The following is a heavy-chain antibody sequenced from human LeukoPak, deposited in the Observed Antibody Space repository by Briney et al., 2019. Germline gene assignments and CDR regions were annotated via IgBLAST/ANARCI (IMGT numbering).Heavy chain of an antibody. CDR3: AKDATRYYYGSGSFDY. J-gene: IGHJ4*02. CDR1: GFTFSSYA. CDR2: ISGSGGST. V-gene: IGHV3-23*01. D-gene: IGHD3-10*01. Sequence: GGSLRLSCAASGFTFSSYAMSWVRQAPGKGLEWVSAISGSGGSTYYADSVKGRFTISRDNSKNTLYLQMNSLRAEDTAVYYCAKDATRYYYGSGSFDYWGQGTLVTVSS.